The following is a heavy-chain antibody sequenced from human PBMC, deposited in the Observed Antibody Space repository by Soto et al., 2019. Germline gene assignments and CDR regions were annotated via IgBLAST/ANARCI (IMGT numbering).Heavy chain of an antibody. Sequence: PGGSLRLSCAASGFTVSTKYMSWVRQAPGKGLEWVSVIYSGGSTFYADSVRGRFTISRDNSKNTVNPQMNSLRAEDTAVYYCARDPWAADYWGQGTLVTVSS. D-gene: IGHD3-16*01. CDR1: GFTVSTKY. CDR2: IYSGGST. J-gene: IGHJ4*02. CDR3: ARDPWAADY. V-gene: IGHV3-66*01.